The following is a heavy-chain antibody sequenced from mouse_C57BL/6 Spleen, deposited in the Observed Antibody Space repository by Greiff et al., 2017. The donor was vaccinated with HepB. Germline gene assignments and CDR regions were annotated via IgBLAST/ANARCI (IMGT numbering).Heavy chain of an antibody. V-gene: IGHV1-52*01. CDR3: ASAKYYGSSAYFDY. Sequence: QVQLQQPGAELVRPGSSVKLSCKASGYTFTSYWMHWVKQRPIQGLEWIGNIDPSDSETHYNQKFKDKATLTVDKSSSTAYMQLSSLTSEDSAVYYCASAKYYGSSAYFDYWGQGTTLTVSS. D-gene: IGHD1-1*01. CDR1: GYTFTSYW. J-gene: IGHJ2*01. CDR2: IDPSDSET.